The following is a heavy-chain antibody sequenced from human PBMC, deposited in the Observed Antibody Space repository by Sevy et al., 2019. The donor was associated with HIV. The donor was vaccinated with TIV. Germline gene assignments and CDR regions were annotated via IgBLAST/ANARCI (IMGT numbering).Heavy chain of an antibody. CDR2: INSDGSST. D-gene: IGHD6-19*01. J-gene: IGHJ3*02. CDR3: ARDYSSGWLEGAFDI. CDR1: GFTFSSYW. V-gene: IGHV3-74*01. Sequence: GESLKISCAASGFTFSSYWMHWVRQAPGKGLVWVSRINSDGSSTSYADSVKGRFTISRDNAKNTLYLQMNSLRAEDTAVYYCARDYSSGWLEGAFDIWGQGTMVTVSS.